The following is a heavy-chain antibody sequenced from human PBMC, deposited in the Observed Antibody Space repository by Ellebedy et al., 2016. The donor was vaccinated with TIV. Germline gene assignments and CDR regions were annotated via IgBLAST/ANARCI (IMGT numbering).Heavy chain of an antibody. Sequence: SETLSLXXTVSGGSISSYYWSWIRQPAGKGLEWIGRIYTSGSTNYNPSLKSRVTMSVDTSKNQFSLKLSSVTAADTAVYYCARNTYYDILTGYYYYGMDVWGQGTTVTVSS. CDR3: ARNTYYDILTGYYYYGMDV. CDR2: IYTSGST. J-gene: IGHJ6*02. CDR1: GGSISSYY. D-gene: IGHD3-9*01. V-gene: IGHV4-4*07.